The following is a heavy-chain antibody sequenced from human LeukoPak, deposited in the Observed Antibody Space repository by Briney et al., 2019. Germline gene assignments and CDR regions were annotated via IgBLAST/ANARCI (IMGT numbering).Heavy chain of an antibody. V-gene: IGHV3-23*01. J-gene: IGHJ4*02. CDR1: GFTFSSHG. CDR3: TRDLGWLHFED. Sequence: GGSLRLSCEASGFTFSSHGMNWVRQTPGKGLEWVSGIGGSGGFMTYYADSVKGRFIVSRDNSKNTLYLQMDSLRVDDTAIYYCTRDLGWLHFEDWGQGTLVTVSS. D-gene: IGHD5-12*01. CDR2: IGGSGGFMT.